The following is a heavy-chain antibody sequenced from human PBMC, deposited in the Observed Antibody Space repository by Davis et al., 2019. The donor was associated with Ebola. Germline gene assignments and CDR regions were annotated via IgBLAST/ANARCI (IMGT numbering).Heavy chain of an antibody. J-gene: IGHJ4*02. CDR1: GGSFSGYY. Sequence: SETLSLTCAVYGGSFSGYYWSWIRQPPGKGLEWIGEINHSGSTNYNPSLKSRVTISVDTSKNQFSLKLSSVTAADTAVYYCARRDGYYFDYWGQGTLVTVSS. CDR2: INHSGST. V-gene: IGHV4-34*01. CDR3: ARRDGYYFDY. D-gene: IGHD6-25*01.